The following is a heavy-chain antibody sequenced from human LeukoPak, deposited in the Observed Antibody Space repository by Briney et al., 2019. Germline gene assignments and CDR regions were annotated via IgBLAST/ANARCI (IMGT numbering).Heavy chain of an antibody. Sequence: PSETLSLTCTVSGGSISSGAYYWSWIRQHPGKGLEWIGYIYYSGGTYYNPSLKSRVTISINTSKNQFSLKLSSVTAADTAVYYCARSLYSSNPASKYWGQGTLVTVSS. D-gene: IGHD6-13*01. J-gene: IGHJ4*02. CDR1: GGSISSGAYY. V-gene: IGHV4-31*03. CDR3: ARSLYSSNPASKY. CDR2: IYYSGGT.